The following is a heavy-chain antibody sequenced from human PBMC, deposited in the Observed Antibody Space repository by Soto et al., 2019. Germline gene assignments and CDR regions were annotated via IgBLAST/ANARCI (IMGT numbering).Heavy chain of an antibody. CDR2: IWYDGSNI. D-gene: IGHD2-15*01. Sequence: QVQLDESGGGVVQPGRSLRHSCAASGFTFNTYGMHWVRQAPGKGLEWVSVIWYDGSNIHYADSVKGRFTLYRDNSKNTLYRPMNSLRAEDTDVYYCARDGGYGMDVWGQGTTVTVSS. V-gene: IGHV3-33*01. J-gene: IGHJ6*02. CDR1: GFTFNTYG. CDR3: ARDGGYGMDV.